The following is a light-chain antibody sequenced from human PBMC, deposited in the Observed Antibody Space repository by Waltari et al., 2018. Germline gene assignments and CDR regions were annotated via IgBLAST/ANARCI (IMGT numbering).Light chain of an antibody. Sequence: QSALTQPASVSGSPGQSITLPCPGTRSTIGAHDFVSWFQHTPGQAPKLIISEANKRPSGVSYRFSGSKSGNTASLTISGLQTEDEADYYCCSYAGESRVVFGGGTKLTVL. J-gene: IGLJ2*01. CDR1: RSTIGAHDF. V-gene: IGLV2-23*01. CDR3: CSYAGESRVV. CDR2: EAN.